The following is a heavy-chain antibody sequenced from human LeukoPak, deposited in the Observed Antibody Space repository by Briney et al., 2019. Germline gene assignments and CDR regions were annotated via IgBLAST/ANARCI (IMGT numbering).Heavy chain of an antibody. CDR2: IYYSGST. CDR3: ARDLKGGFGSRYYGMDV. Sequence: SETLSLTCTVSGGSISGYYWSWIRQPPGKGLEWIGYIYYSGSTNYNPSLKSRVTISVDTSKNQFSLKLSSVTAADTAVYYCARDLKGGFGSRYYGMDVWGQGATVTVSS. J-gene: IGHJ6*02. V-gene: IGHV4-59*01. CDR1: GGSISGYY. D-gene: IGHD3-10*01.